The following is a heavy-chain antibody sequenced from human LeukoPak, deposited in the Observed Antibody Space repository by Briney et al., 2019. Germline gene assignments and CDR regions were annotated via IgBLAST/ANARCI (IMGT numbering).Heavy chain of an antibody. CDR1: GFTFISYW. V-gene: IGHV3-74*01. CDR3: ARGHHYYDSSAYYY. D-gene: IGHD3-22*01. J-gene: IGHJ4*02. Sequence: GGPLRLSCAASGFTFISYWMHWVRQAPGKGLVWVSRINSDGSTTSYAASVKGRFTISRDTAKNTLYLQMNSLRAEDTAVYYCARGHHYYDSSAYYYWGQGTLVTVSS. CDR2: INSDGSTT.